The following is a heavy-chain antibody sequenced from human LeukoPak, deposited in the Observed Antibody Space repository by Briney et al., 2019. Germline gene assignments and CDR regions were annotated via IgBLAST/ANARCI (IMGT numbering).Heavy chain of an antibody. D-gene: IGHD3-22*01. Sequence: SVNVSFKPSVYTFTSYRISWVRQAPAQGLEWMGWINAYNGNTNYAQKLKGRVTMTTDTSKSTAYMELRSLRSDDTAVYDCARHPPSYYDSSCPNKYYYYYYYMDVWGKGTTVTVSS. CDR1: VYTFTSYR. CDR2: INAYNGNT. V-gene: IGHV1-18*01. J-gene: IGHJ6*03. CDR3: ARHPPSYYDSSCPNKYYYYYYYMDV.